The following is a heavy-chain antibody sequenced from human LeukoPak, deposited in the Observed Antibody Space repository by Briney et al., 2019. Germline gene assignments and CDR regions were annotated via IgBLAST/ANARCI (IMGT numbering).Heavy chain of an antibody. CDR2: ISGSGGST. D-gene: IGHD6-13*01. CDR3: AKDSSSSWFLNYYYYGMDV. Sequence: GGSLRLSCAASGFTFSSYGMHWVRQAPGKGLEWVSAISGSGGSTYYADSVKGRFTISRDNSKNTLYLQMNSLRAEDTAVYYCAKDSSSSWFLNYYYYGMDVWGQGTTVTVSS. CDR1: GFTFSSYG. J-gene: IGHJ6*02. V-gene: IGHV3-23*01.